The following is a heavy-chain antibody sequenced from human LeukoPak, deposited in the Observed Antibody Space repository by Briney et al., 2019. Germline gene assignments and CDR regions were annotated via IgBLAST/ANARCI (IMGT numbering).Heavy chain of an antibody. CDR2: MNPNSGNT. Sequence: GASVKVSCKASGYTFTSYDINWVRQATGQGLEWMGWMNPNSGNTGYAQKFQGRVTITRNTSISTAYMELSSLRSEDTAVYYCARGPSGYYGSGSGPDFDYWGQGTLVTVSS. CDR3: ARGPSGYYGSGSGPDFDY. V-gene: IGHV1-8*03. D-gene: IGHD3-10*01. CDR1: GYTFTSYD. J-gene: IGHJ4*02.